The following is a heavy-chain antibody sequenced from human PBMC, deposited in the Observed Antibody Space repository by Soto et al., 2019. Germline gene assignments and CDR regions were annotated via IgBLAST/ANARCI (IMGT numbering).Heavy chain of an antibody. Sequence: QITLKESGPTLVKPTQTLTLTCTFSGFSLSADGVGVGWIRQPPGKALEWLALIYWDDDKRYRPSLKSRLTITKDTPKNQVVLTMTNMDPVDTATYYCAHAYGGTSWPNDAFDVWGQGTVVTVSS. J-gene: IGHJ3*01. CDR1: GFSLSADGVG. CDR3: AHAYGGTSWPNDAFDV. CDR2: IYWDDDK. V-gene: IGHV2-5*02. D-gene: IGHD2-2*01.